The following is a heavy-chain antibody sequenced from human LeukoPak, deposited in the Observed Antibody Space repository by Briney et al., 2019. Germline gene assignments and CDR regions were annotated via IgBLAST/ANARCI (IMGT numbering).Heavy chain of an antibody. D-gene: IGHD4-17*01. V-gene: IGHV1-8*02. CDR3: ATMTTVTTPFDY. J-gene: IGHJ4*02. Sequence: ASVKVSCKASGYTFTGYYMHWVRQAPGQGLEWMGWMNPNSGNTGYAQKFQGRVTMTRNTSISTAYMELSSLRSEDTAVYYCATMTTVTTPFDYWGQGTLVTVSS. CDR1: GYTFTGYY. CDR2: MNPNSGNT.